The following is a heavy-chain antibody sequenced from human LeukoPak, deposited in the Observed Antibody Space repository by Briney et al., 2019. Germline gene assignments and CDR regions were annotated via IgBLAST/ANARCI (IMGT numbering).Heavy chain of an antibody. CDR1: GYTFIAYY. CDR2: INPNSGDT. J-gene: IGHJ4*02. Sequence: GSVKVSCKASGYTFIAYYMHWVRQAPGHGLEWMGRINPNSGDTNYAQNFQGRATMTRDTSISTAYMELSSLRSDDTAVYYCAKSDAHESWGQGTLVTVSA. CDR3: AKSDAHES. V-gene: IGHV1-2*06.